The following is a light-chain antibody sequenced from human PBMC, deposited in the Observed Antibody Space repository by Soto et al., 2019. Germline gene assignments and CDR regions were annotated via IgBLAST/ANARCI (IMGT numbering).Light chain of an antibody. CDR2: YDS. V-gene: IGLV3-21*04. Sequence: SYELTQPPSVSVAPGKTARITCGGNNIGSKSVHWYQQKPGQAPVVVIYYDSDRPSGIPERFSGSNSGNTATLTISRVEAGDEADYYCQVWDSSSDHLYVFGTGTKLTVL. CDR1: NIGSKS. CDR3: QVWDSSSDHLYV. J-gene: IGLJ1*01.